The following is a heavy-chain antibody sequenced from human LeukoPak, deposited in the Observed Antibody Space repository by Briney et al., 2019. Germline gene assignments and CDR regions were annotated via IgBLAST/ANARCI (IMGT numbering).Heavy chain of an antibody. CDR1: GFIFSSYF. Sequence: PGRSLRLSCAASGFIFSSYFMHWVRQAPGKGLEWVAVISYDGNNKYYADSVKGRFTISRDNSKNTLYLQMNSLRAEDTAVYYCARGGGNDYRYNAFDIWGQGTMVTVSS. D-gene: IGHD4-11*01. V-gene: IGHV3-30*04. CDR2: ISYDGNNK. CDR3: ARGGGNDYRYNAFDI. J-gene: IGHJ3*02.